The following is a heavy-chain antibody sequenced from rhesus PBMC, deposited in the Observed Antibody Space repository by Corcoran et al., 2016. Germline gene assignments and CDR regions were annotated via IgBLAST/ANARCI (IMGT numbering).Heavy chain of an antibody. D-gene: IGHD4-4*01. CDR1: GGSISDSYR. CDR3: ARDHFMVATGIDY. Sequence: QVQLQESGPGVVKPSETLSLTCAVSGGSISDSYRWSWIRQPPGKGLEWIGYIYVSSTNTNYNPSIKSRVNISKDKSKNQFSLKLSSVTAADPAVYYCARDHFMVATGIDYWGQGVLVTVSS. CDR2: IYVSSTNT. V-gene: IGHV4S10*01. J-gene: IGHJ4*01.